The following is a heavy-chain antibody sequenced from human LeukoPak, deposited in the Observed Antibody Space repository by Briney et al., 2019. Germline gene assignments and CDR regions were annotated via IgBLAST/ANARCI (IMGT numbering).Heavy chain of an antibody. J-gene: IGHJ4*02. Sequence: SETLSLTCTVSGGSISRSSYYWGWIRQPPGKGLEWIGSIYYSGTTYYNPSLKSRVTISVDTSKNQFSLKLTSVTAADTAVYYCARHRYVDRLSPFGFWGQGTLVTVSS. CDR2: IYYSGTT. V-gene: IGHV4-39*01. CDR1: GGSISRSSYY. CDR3: ARHRYVDRLSPFGF. D-gene: IGHD3-9*01.